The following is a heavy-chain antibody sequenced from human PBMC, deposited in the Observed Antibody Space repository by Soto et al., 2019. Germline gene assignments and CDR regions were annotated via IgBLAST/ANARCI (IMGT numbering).Heavy chain of an antibody. D-gene: IGHD2-8*01. CDR1: GFSFFSYA. Sequence: GESLKISCTGSGFSFFSYAMSWVRQAPGKGLEWVSTISGSGGHTYYADSVKGRFVVPRDNDKNTVYLHMSSLTGEDTAVYFCAKIEMGWFAHWGQGTQVTVSS. V-gene: IGHV3-23*01. CDR2: ISGSGGHT. J-gene: IGHJ5*02. CDR3: AKIEMGWFAH.